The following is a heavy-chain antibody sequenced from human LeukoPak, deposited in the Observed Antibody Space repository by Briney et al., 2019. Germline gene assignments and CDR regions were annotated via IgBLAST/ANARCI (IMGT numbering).Heavy chain of an antibody. CDR2: ISSSGSTI. D-gene: IGHD2-2*01. J-gene: IGHJ6*02. CDR3: AREVGDIVVVPAAPIDYYGMDV. V-gene: IGHV3-48*04. CDR1: GFTFSSYS. Sequence: GGSLRLSCAASGFTFSSYSMTWVRQAPGKGLEWVSYISSSGSTIYYADSVKGRFTISRDNAKNSLYLQMNSLRAEDTVVYYCAREVGDIVVVPAAPIDYYGMDVWGQGTTVTVSS.